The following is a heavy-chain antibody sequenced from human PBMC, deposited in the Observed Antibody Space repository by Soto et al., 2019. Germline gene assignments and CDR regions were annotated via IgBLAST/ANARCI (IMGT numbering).Heavy chain of an antibody. D-gene: IGHD3-10*01. CDR1: GFTFTSSA. CDR3: AAGPLYYYGSGSSTTYYYYYYGMDV. J-gene: IGHJ6*02. CDR2: IVVGSGNT. V-gene: IGHV1-58*01. Sequence: SVKVSCKASGFTFTSSAVQWVRQARGQRIEWIGWIVVGSGNTNYAQKFQERVTITRDMSTSTAYMELSSLRSEDTAVYYCAAGPLYYYGSGSSTTYYYYYYGMDVWGQGTTVTVSS.